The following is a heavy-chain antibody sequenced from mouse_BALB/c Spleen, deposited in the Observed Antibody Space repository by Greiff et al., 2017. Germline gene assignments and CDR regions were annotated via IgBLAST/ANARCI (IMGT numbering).Heavy chain of an antibody. D-gene: IGHD5-1*01. J-gene: IGHJ1*01. CDR3: ARENHRSTSWYIDV. Sequence: QVQLKESGPGLVAPSQSLSITCTVSGFSLTSYGVHWVSQPPGKGLEWLGVIWAGGSTNYNSALMSRLSICKENSKSQVVFKMNSLQTDDTAMYYCARENHRSTSWYIDVWGAGTTVTVSS. CDR2: IWAGGST. V-gene: IGHV2-9*02. CDR1: GFSLTSYG.